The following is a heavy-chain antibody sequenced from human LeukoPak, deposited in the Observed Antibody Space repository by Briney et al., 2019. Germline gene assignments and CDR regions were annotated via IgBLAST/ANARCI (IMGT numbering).Heavy chain of an antibody. Sequence: SQTLSLTCAVSGGSISSGGYSWSWIRQPPGKGLEWIGYIYYSGSTYYNPSLKSRVTISVDTSKNQFSLKLSSVTAADTAVYYCARDRRGYSYGENWFDPWGQGTLVTVSS. D-gene: IGHD5-18*01. CDR1: GGSISSGGYS. V-gene: IGHV4-30-2*05. CDR3: ARDRRGYSYGENWFDP. J-gene: IGHJ5*02. CDR2: IYYSGST.